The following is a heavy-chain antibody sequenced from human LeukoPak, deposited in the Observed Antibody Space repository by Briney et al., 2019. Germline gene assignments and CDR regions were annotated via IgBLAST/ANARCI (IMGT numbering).Heavy chain of an antibody. V-gene: IGHV1-69*13. D-gene: IGHD6-19*01. CDR1: GGTFSSYA. Sequence: ASVKVPCKASGGTFSSYAISWVRQAPGQGLEWMGGIIPIFGTANYAQKFQSRVTITADESTSTAYMELSSLRSEDTAVYYCARDRKLLAVAGAFDYWGQGTLVTVSS. CDR2: IIPIFGTA. J-gene: IGHJ4*02. CDR3: ARDRKLLAVAGAFDY.